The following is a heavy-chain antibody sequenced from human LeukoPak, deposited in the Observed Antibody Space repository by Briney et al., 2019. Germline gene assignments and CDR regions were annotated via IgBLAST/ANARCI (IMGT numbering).Heavy chain of an antibody. CDR1: GGSISSYY. Sequence: PSETLSLTCTVSGGSISSYYWSWIRQPPGKGLEWIGYIYYSGSTNYNPSLNSRVTISVDTSKNQFSLKLSSVTAADTAVYYCARLQYRYYYMDVWGKGTTVTVSS. CDR3: ARLQYRYYYMDV. V-gene: IGHV4-59*01. J-gene: IGHJ6*03. CDR2: IYYSGST. D-gene: IGHD4-11*01.